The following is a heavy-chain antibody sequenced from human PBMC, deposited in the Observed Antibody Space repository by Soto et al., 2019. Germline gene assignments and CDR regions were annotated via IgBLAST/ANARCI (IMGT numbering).Heavy chain of an antibody. CDR3: ARGWGYDSNDYYYAY. CDR2: IIPIFGTA. D-gene: IGHD3-22*01. Sequence: QVQLVQSGAEVRQLGSSVKVSCKASGGTFSRHAISWVRQAPGQGLEWMGGIIPIFGTANHAQKFQGRVTIMADESTSTVYMELSSLRSEDTAMYYCARGWGYDSNDYYYAYWGQGTLVIVSS. CDR1: GGTFSRHA. V-gene: IGHV1-69*01. J-gene: IGHJ4*02.